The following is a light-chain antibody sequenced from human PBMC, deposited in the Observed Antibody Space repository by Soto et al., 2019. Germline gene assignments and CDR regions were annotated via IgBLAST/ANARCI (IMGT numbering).Light chain of an antibody. CDR2: DAS. V-gene: IGKV1-5*01. CDR1: QSIRNL. J-gene: IGKJ1*01. CDR3: KQYYNYSPWT. Sequence: DIQMTQSPSTLSASVRDRVTITCRASQSIRNLLAWYQQKPGKAPKLLIFDASTLESGVPSRFSGSGSGTEFTLTISSLQPDDFATYYCKQYYNYSPWTFGQGTKVE.